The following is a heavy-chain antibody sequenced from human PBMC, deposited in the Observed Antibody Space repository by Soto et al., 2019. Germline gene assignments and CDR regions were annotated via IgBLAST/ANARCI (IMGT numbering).Heavy chain of an antibody. CDR1: GGSFSGYY. Sequence: SETLSLTCAVYGGSFSGYYWSWIRQPPGKGLEWIGEINHSGSTNYNPSLKSRVAISVDTSKNQFSLKLSSVTAADTAVYYCARGREYSSGWYIDYYYYYGMDVWGQGTTVTVSS. J-gene: IGHJ6*02. CDR3: ARGREYSSGWYIDYYYYYGMDV. V-gene: IGHV4-34*01. CDR2: INHSGST. D-gene: IGHD6-19*01.